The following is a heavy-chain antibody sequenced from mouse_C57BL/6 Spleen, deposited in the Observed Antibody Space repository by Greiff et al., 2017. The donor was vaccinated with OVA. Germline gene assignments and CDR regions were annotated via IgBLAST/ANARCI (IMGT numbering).Heavy chain of an antibody. CDR3: ARLDDYYYFDY. Sequence: EVHLVESGGGLVKPEGSLKLSCAASGFTFSDYGMHWVRQAPEKGLEWVAYISSGSSTIYYADTVKGRFTISRDNAKNTLFLQMTSLRSEDTAMYYCARLDDYYYFDYWGQGTTLTVSS. V-gene: IGHV5-17*01. CDR2: ISSGSSTI. CDR1: GFTFSDYG. D-gene: IGHD2-4*01. J-gene: IGHJ2*01.